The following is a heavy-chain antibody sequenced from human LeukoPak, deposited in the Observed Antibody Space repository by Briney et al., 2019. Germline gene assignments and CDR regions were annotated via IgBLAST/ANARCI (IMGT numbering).Heavy chain of an antibody. D-gene: IGHD3-22*01. Sequence: GGSLRLSCTASGFTFNNAWMSWVRQAPGKGLEWVGRIKSKTHGGTTDYAAPVEGRFTISRDDSKNTVYLQMNSLRAEDTAVYYCAKDTKMIVVVINDYWGQGTLVTVSS. CDR1: GFTFNNAW. CDR2: IKSKTHGGTT. J-gene: IGHJ4*02. V-gene: IGHV3-15*01. CDR3: AKDTKMIVVVINDY.